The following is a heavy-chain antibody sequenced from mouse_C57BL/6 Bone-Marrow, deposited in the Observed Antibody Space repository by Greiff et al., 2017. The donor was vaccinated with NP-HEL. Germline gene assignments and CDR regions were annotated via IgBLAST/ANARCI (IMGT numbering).Heavy chain of an antibody. V-gene: IGHV7-3*01. D-gene: IGHD1-1*01. CDR2: IRNKANGYTT. Sequence: EVHLVESGGGLVQPGGSLSLSCAASGFTFTDYYMSWVRQPPGKALEWLGFIRNKANGYTTEYSASVKGRFTISRDNSQSILYLQMNALRAEDSATYYCARYEYYGSSYDWFAYWGQGTLVTVSA. CDR3: ARYEYYGSSYDWFAY. CDR1: GFTFTDYY. J-gene: IGHJ3*01.